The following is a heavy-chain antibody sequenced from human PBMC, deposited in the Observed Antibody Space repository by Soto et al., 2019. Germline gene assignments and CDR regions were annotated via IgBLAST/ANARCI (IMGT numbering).Heavy chain of an antibody. CDR2: IWYDGSNK. CDR1: GFTFSSYG. CDR3: AGGGLYCSGGSCYPGSPDY. J-gene: IGHJ4*02. V-gene: IGHV3-33*01. D-gene: IGHD2-15*01. Sequence: QVQLVESGGGVVQPGRSLRLSCAASGFTFSSYGMHWVRQAPGKGLEWVAVIWYDGSNKYYADSVKGRFTISRDNSKNTLYLQRNSLRAEDTAVYYCAGGGLYCSGGSCYPGSPDYWGQGTLVTVSS.